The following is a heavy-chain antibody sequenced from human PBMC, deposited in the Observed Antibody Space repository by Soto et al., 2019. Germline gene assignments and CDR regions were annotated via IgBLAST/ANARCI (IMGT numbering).Heavy chain of an antibody. CDR1: GGSFSVYY. J-gene: IGHJ6*02. CDR3: ARHSAARPPEALYGMDV. V-gene: IGHV4-34*01. Sequence: PSGTLSLTCAVYGGSFSVYYLSGIRQPPGKGLEWIGEINHSGSTNYNPSLKSRVTISVDTSKNQFSLKLSSVTAADTAVYFCARHSAARPPEALYGMDVWGQGTTVTVSS. D-gene: IGHD6-6*01. CDR2: INHSGST.